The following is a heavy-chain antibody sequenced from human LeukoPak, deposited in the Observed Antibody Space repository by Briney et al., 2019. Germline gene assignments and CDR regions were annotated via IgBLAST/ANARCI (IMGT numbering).Heavy chain of an antibody. CDR1: GFTFSSYS. CDR2: ISSSSSTI. CDR3: ARSPSELLWFGESEFNWFDP. J-gene: IGHJ5*02. D-gene: IGHD3-10*01. Sequence: GGSLRLSCAASGFTFSSYSMNWVRDAPGKGLEWVSYISSSSSTIYYADSVKGRFTISRDNAKNSLYLQMNSLRAEDTAVYDCARSPSELLWFGESEFNWFDPWGQGTLVTVSS. V-gene: IGHV3-48*01.